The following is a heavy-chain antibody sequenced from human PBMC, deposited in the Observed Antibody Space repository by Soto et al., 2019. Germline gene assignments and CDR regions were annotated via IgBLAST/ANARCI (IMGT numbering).Heavy chain of an antibody. Sequence: QVQLVQSGAEVKKPGSSVKVSCKATGGTFSSYTISWVRQAPGQGLEWMGRIIPILGIANYAQKFQGRVTITADKSTSTAYMELSSLRSEDTAVYYCARTRGSRGSHLFDYWGQGTLVTVST. V-gene: IGHV1-69*02. J-gene: IGHJ4*02. CDR3: ARTRGSRGSHLFDY. CDR2: IIPILGIA. D-gene: IGHD6-19*01. CDR1: GGTFSSYT.